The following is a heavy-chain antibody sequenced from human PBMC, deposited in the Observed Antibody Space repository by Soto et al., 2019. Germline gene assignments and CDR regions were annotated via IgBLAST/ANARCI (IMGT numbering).Heavy chain of an antibody. D-gene: IGHD1-1*01. CDR1: GFTFSNYA. Sequence: EVQLLESGGDLVEPGGSLRLSCAASGFTFSNYAMSWVRQAPGQGLEWVSAMSGSGVSTYYADSVKGRFTISRDNSKNAGYLKMNSLRAEDTDVYYCAKDGGNQLALGPFDYRGQGTLVTVTS. V-gene: IGHV3-23*01. J-gene: IGHJ4*02. CDR2: MSGSGVST. CDR3: AKDGGNQLALGPFDY.